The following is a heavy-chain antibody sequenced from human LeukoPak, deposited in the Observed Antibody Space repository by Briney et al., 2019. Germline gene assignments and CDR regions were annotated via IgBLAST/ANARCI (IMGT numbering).Heavy chain of an antibody. D-gene: IGHD1-14*01. Sequence: PGGSLRLSCAASGFIFNSYAMSWVRQAPGKGLEWVSDISGSGGTTYYADSVKGRFTISRDNSKNTLYLQMNSLRAEDTAIYYCAARKPDYYFDYWGQRTLVTVSS. V-gene: IGHV3-23*01. CDR1: GFIFNSYA. CDR2: ISGSGGTT. CDR3: AARKPDYYFDY. J-gene: IGHJ4*02.